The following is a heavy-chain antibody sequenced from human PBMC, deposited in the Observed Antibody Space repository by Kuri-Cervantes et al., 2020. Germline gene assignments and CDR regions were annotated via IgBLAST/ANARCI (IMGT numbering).Heavy chain of an antibody. CDR2: ISYDGSNK. D-gene: IGHD5-18*01. V-gene: IGHV3-30-3*01. CDR3: ARGAMADRFFDY. CDR1: GFTFSSYA. Sequence: GESLKISCAASGFTFSSYAMHWVRQAPGKGLEWVAVISYDGSNKYYADSVKGRFTISRDNSKNTLYLQMNSLRAEDTAVYYCARGAMADRFFDYWGQGTRVTCYS. J-gene: IGHJ4*02.